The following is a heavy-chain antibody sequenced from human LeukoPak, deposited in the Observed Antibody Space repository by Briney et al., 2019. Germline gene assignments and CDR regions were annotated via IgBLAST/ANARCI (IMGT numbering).Heavy chain of an antibody. Sequence: SETLSLTCAVYGGSFSGYYWSWIRQPPGKGLEWIGEINHSGSTNYNPSLKSRVTISVDTSKNQFSLKLSSVTAADTAVYYCARGHGYSYGYRWFDPWGQGTLVTVSS. CDR2: INHSGST. J-gene: IGHJ5*02. V-gene: IGHV4-34*01. D-gene: IGHD5-18*01. CDR3: ARGHGYSYGYRWFDP. CDR1: GGSFSGYY.